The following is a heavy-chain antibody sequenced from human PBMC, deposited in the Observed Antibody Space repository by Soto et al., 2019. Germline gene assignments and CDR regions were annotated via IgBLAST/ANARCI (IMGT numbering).Heavy chain of an antibody. D-gene: IGHD2-2*01. Sequence: ASVKVSCKASGYTFTGYYMHWVRQAPGQGLEWMGWINPNSGGTNYAQKFQGWVTMTRDTSISTAYMELSRLRSDGTAVYYCARECSSTSCYGFDYWGQGTLVTVSS. V-gene: IGHV1-2*04. CDR2: INPNSGGT. CDR1: GYTFTGYY. CDR3: ARECSSTSCYGFDY. J-gene: IGHJ4*02.